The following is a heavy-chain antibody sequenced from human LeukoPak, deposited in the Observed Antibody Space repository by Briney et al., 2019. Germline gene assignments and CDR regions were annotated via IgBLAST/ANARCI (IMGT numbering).Heavy chain of an antibody. J-gene: IGHJ5*02. CDR2: IYASGST. CDR3: AREYGSGSEFDP. Sequence: SETLSLTCTVSGGSISSYYWNWIWQPAGKGLEWIGRIYASGSTNYNPSLKSRVTMSVDTSKNQFSLKLSSVTAADTAVYYCAREYGSGSEFDPWGQGTLVTVSS. D-gene: IGHD3-10*01. V-gene: IGHV4-4*07. CDR1: GGSISSYY.